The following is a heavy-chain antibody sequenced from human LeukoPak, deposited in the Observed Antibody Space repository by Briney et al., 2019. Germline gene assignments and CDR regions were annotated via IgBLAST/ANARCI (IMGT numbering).Heavy chain of an antibody. V-gene: IGHV3-48*01. CDR1: GFTFSNAW. D-gene: IGHD1-26*01. CDR2: ISDSSDTM. CDR3: ARDLIVGTTIRYYFDY. Sequence: GGSLRLSCAASGFTFSNAWMNWVRQAPGKGLEWVSYISDSSDTMYYADPVKGRFTISRDNAKNSLYLQMNSLRAEDTAVYYCARDLIVGTTIRYYFDYWGQGTLVTVSS. J-gene: IGHJ4*02.